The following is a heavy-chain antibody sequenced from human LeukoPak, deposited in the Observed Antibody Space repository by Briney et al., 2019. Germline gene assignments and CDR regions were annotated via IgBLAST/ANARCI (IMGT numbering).Heavy chain of an antibody. CDR2: TYYRSKWYK. J-gene: IGHJ5*02. V-gene: IGHV6-1*01. CDR3: ARVEYFGSGSYRFDP. D-gene: IGHD3-10*01. CDR1: GDSVSRNSVA. Sequence: SQSPSLTCAIPGDSVSRNSVAWNWIRQSPSRGLEWLGRTYYRSKWYKEYAASVRSRITISPDTSKNQFSLQLNSVTPGDTAVYYCARVEYFGSGSYRFDPWGQGTLVTVSS.